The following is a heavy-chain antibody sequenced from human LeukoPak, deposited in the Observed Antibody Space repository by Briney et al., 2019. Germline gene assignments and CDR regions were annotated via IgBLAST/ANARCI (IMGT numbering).Heavy chain of an antibody. CDR2: ISAYNGNT. V-gene: IGHV1-18*01. CDR1: GGTFSSYA. Sequence: ASVKVSCKASGGTFSSYAISWVRQAPGQGLEWMGWISAYNGNTNYAQKLQGRVTMTTDTSTSTAYMELRSLRSDDTAVYYCARDPGTTAWNYYYYYYMDVWGKGTTVTISS. CDR3: ARDPGTTAWNYYYYYYMDV. D-gene: IGHD4-17*01. J-gene: IGHJ6*03.